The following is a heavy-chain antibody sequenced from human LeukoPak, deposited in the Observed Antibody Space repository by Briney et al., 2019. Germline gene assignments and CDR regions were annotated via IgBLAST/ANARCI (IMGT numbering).Heavy chain of an antibody. CDR3: ARGPFGVWGTYRYKGYFDY. Sequence: SETLSLTCAVYGGSFSGYYWSWIRQPPGKGLEWIGEINHSGSTNYNPSLKSRFTISVDTSQSQFSLKLSSVTAADTAVYFCARGPFGVWGTYRYKGYFDYWGQGTLVTVSS. CDR1: GGSFSGYY. D-gene: IGHD3-16*02. J-gene: IGHJ4*02. V-gene: IGHV4-34*01. CDR2: INHSGST.